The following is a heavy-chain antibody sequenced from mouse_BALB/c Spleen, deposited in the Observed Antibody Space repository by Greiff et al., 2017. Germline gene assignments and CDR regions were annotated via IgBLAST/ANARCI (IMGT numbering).Heavy chain of an antibody. D-gene: IGHD1-1*01. CDR3: TRQRIYYYGSSYAMDY. Sequence: EVKVEESGGGLVQPGGSMKLSCVASGFTFSNYWMNWVRQSPEKGLEWVAEIRLKSNNYATHYAESVKGRFTISRDDSKSSVYLQMNNLRAEDTGIYYCTRQRIYYYGSSYAMDYWGQGTSVTVSS. CDR1: GFTFSNYW. J-gene: IGHJ4*01. V-gene: IGHV6-6*02. CDR2: IRLKSNNYAT.